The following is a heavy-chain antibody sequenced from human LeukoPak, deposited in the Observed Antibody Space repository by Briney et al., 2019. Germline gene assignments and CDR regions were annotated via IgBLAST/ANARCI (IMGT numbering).Heavy chain of an antibody. D-gene: IGHD3-22*01. CDR2: INRNGART. CDR1: GFTFDDYG. Sequence: PGGSLRLPCAASGFTFDDYGMSWVRQAPGKGLEWVSGINRNGARTGYADSVTGRFTISRDNAKNSLYLQMNSLRAEDTALYYCAKLLYYYDSSQPYWGQGTLVTVSS. V-gene: IGHV3-20*04. CDR3: AKLLYYYDSSQPY. J-gene: IGHJ4*02.